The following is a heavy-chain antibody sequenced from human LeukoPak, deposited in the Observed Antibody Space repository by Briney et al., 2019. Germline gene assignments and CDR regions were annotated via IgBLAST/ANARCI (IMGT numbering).Heavy chain of an antibody. CDR3: AKDYSGLWLITTLDY. V-gene: IGHV3-23*01. D-gene: IGHD1-26*01. CDR2: ISGSGGST. Sequence: GGSLRLSCAASGFTFSSYAMSWVRQAPGKGLEWVSAISGSGGSTYYADSVKGRFTISRDNSKNTLYLQMNGLRAEDTAVYYCAKDYSGLWLITTLDYWGQGTLVTVSS. CDR1: GFTFSSYA. J-gene: IGHJ4*02.